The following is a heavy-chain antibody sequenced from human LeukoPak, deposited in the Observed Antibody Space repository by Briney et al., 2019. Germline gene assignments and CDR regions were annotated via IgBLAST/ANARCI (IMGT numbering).Heavy chain of an antibody. CDR1: GGTFSSYA. Sequence: SVKVSCKASGGTFSSYAISWVRQAPGQGLEWMGGIIPIFGTANYAQKFQGRVTITADESTSTAYMELSSLRSEDTAVYYCARAGRITMIVVVTNLNYWGQGTLVTVSS. J-gene: IGHJ4*02. CDR2: IIPIFGTA. V-gene: IGHV1-69*01. D-gene: IGHD3-22*01. CDR3: ARAGRITMIVVVTNLNY.